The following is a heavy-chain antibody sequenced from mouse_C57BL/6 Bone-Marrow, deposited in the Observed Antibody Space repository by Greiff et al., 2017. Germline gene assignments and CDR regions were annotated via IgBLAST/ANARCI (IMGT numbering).Heavy chain of an antibody. Sequence: EVQLVESGGGLVKPGGSLKLSCAASGFTFSSYAMSWVRQTPEKRLEWVATIIDGGSYTYYPDNVKGRFTISRDNAKNNLYLQMSHLKSEDTAMYYCARGSLTGRYLDYWGQGTTLTVSS. CDR1: GFTFSSYA. CDR2: IIDGGSYT. J-gene: IGHJ2*01. D-gene: IGHD4-1*01. CDR3: ARGSLTGRYLDY. V-gene: IGHV5-4*01.